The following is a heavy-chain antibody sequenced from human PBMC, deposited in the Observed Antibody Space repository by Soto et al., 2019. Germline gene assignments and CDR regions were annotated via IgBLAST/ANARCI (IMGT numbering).Heavy chain of an antibody. CDR1: GGSMSSSSYY. V-gene: IGHV4-39*07. CDR2: IYYSGST. CDR3: AKYSGTAQLTYYYYMDV. J-gene: IGHJ6*03. D-gene: IGHD3-10*01. Sequence: SETLALTCTVSGGSMSSSSYYWGWIRQPPGKGLEWIGSIYYSGSTNYNPSLKSRVTISVDTSRNQFSLKLSSVTAADTAVYYCAKYSGTAQLTYYYYMDVWGKGTTVTVSS.